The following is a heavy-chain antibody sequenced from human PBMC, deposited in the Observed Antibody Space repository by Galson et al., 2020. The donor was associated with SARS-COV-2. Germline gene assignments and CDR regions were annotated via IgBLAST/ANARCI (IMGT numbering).Heavy chain of an antibody. Sequence: QLGQSLKISCAASGFTFSSYGMHWVRQAPGKGLEWVAVISYDGSNKYYADSVKGRFTISRDNSKNTLYLQMNSLRAEDTAVYYCAKDPKQWDPNAFDIWGQGTMVTVSS. J-gene: IGHJ3*02. V-gene: IGHV3-30*18. D-gene: IGHD6-19*01. CDR2: ISYDGSNK. CDR1: GFTFSSYG. CDR3: AKDPKQWDPNAFDI.